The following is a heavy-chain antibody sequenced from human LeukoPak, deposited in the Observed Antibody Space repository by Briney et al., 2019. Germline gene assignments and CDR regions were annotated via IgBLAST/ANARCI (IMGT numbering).Heavy chain of an antibody. Sequence: PGGSLTLSCAASGFTFSTYSMNWVRQAPGKGLEWVSSISPGRTYMFYADSVKGRFTISRDNARNSLYLQMNSLRAEDTAVYYCARAVVISNWFDPWGQGTLVTVSS. CDR1: GFTFSTYS. CDR3: ARAVVISNWFDP. V-gene: IGHV3-21*01. CDR2: ISPGRTYM. J-gene: IGHJ5*02. D-gene: IGHD2-21*01.